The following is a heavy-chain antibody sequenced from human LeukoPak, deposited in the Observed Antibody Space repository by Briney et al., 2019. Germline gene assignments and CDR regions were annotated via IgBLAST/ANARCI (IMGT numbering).Heavy chain of an antibody. V-gene: IGHV3-20*04. J-gene: IGHJ4*02. Sequence: GGSLRLSCAASGFSFDDHGMSWVRQAPGKGLEWVSGINWNGGSTGYADSVKGRFTISRDNAKNSLYLQMNSLRAEDTALYYCARDGDNWSYYFDYWGQGTLVTVSS. D-gene: IGHD1-1*01. CDR2: INWNGGST. CDR3: ARDGDNWSYYFDY. CDR1: GFSFDDHG.